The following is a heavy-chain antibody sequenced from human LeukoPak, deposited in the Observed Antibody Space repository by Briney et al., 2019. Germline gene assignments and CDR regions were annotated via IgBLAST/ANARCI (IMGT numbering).Heavy chain of an antibody. CDR3: ARDRLSTSSSGSSTGFYLDS. J-gene: IGHJ4*02. CDR2: ISTTSRTK. D-gene: IGHD1-26*01. V-gene: IGHV3-48*01. CDR1: GFSFSSHS. Sequence: GGSLRLSCAASGFSFSSHSMNWVRQAPGKGLEWLSYISTTSRTKYSADSVKGRFTISRDNSKNSLYLQMNSLRAEDTAVYYCARDRLSTSSSGSSTGFYLDSWGQGTLVTVSS.